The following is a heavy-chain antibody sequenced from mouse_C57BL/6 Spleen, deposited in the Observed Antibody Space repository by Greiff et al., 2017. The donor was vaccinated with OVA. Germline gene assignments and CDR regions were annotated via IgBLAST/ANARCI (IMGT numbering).Heavy chain of an antibody. CDR2: IWRGGST. CDR1: GFSLTSYG. J-gene: IGHJ4*01. D-gene: IGHD4-1*01. CDR3: AKRGNWDYAMDY. V-gene: IGHV2-5*01. Sequence: VQRVESGPGLVQPSQSLSITCTVSGFSLTSYGVHWVRQSPGTGLEWLGVIWRGGSTAYNAAFMSRLSITKDNSKSQVFFKMNSLQADDTAIYYCAKRGNWDYAMDYWGQGTSVTVSS.